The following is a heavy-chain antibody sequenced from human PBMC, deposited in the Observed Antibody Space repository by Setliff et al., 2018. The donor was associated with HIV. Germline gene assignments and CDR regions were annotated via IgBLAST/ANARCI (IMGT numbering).Heavy chain of an antibody. J-gene: IGHJ4*02. Sequence: PSETLSLTCTVSGGSISSGGNYWSWIRQTPGKCLEWIGYIHDSESTNYNPSLWSRLTISVDTSKNEFSLKLSSMTAADTAVYYWASDMVGAGGRGYWGQGTLVTVSS. D-gene: IGHD1-26*01. CDR2: IHDSEST. V-gene: IGHV4-30-4*01. CDR3: ASDMVGAGGRGY. CDR1: GGSISSGGNY.